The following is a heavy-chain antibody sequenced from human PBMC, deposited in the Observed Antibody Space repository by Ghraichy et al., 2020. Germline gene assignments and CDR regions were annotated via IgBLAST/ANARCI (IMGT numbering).Heavy chain of an antibody. V-gene: IGHV4-59*02. CDR1: GAPVTTYF. Sequence: SETLSLTCSVSGAPVTTYFWTWIRQPPGKGLEWIGDIFYSGSTNYNPSLKGRVTISIDASNNQFSLNLRSVTPADTAVYNCARMAGYKTPLWYWGQGTLVAVSS. CDR2: IFYSGST. CDR3: ARMAGYKTPLWY. D-gene: IGHD2-21*01. J-gene: IGHJ4*02.